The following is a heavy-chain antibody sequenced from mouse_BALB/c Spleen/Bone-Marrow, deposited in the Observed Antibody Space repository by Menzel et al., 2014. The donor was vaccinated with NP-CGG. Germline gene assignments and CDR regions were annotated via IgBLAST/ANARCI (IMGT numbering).Heavy chain of an antibody. CDR3: ARRDNAPFAY. CDR2: IDPSDSET. Sequence: QVQLQQSGPQLVRPGAPVKISCKASGYSFTSHWMHWVKQWPGQGLEWIGMIDPSDSETKLNQKFKDKATLTVDKSSSTAYLQLSSPTSEGSAVYYCARRDNAPFAYWGQGTLVTVSA. CDR1: GYSFTSHW. J-gene: IGHJ3*01. V-gene: IGHV1S126*01. D-gene: IGHD1-3*01.